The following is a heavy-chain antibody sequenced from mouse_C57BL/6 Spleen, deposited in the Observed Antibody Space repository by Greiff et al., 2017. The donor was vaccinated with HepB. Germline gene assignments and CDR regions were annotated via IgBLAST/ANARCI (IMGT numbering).Heavy chain of an antibody. CDR1: GYTFTSYW. CDR3: ARGGYDYDGPWFAY. D-gene: IGHD2-4*01. V-gene: IGHV1-55*01. CDR2: IYPGSGST. Sequence: QVQLQQPGAELVKPGASVKMSCKASGYTFTSYWITWVKQRPGQGLEWIGDIYPGSGSTNYNEKFKSKATLTVDTSSSTAYMQLSSLTSEDSAVYYCARGGYDYDGPWFAYWGQGTLVTVSA. J-gene: IGHJ3*01.